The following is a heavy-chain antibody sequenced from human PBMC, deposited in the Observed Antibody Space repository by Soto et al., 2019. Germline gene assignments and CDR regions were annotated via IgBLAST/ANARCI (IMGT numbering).Heavy chain of an antibody. Sequence: SETLSLTGAVYGGSFSGYYWSWIRQPPGKGLEWIGEINHSGSTNYNPSLKSRVTISVDTAKNQFSLKLSSVTAADTAVYYCAMCKIVVVPAAINTQGGYYYYYYGMDVWGQGTTVTVSS. CDR3: AMCKIVVVPAAINTQGGYYYYYYGMDV. CDR1: GGSFSGYY. V-gene: IGHV4-34*01. CDR2: INHSGST. D-gene: IGHD2-2*01. J-gene: IGHJ6*02.